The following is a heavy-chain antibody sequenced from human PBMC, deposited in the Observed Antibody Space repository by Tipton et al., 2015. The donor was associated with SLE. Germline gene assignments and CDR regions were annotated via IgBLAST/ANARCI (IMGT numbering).Heavy chain of an antibody. D-gene: IGHD1-26*01. V-gene: IGHV4-39*07. CDR2: IYYSGST. Sequence: TLSLTCTVSGGSISSSSYYWGWIRQPPGKGLEWIGSIYYSGSTYYNPSLKSRVTISVDTSKNQFSLKLSSVTAADTAVSYCAGMSYPREGYFDYWGQGTLVTVSS. CDR1: GGSISSSSYY. J-gene: IGHJ4*02. CDR3: AGMSYPREGYFDY.